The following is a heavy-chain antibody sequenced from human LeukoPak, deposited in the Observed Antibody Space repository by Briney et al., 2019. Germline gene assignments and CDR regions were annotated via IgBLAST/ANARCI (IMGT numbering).Heavy chain of an antibody. J-gene: IGHJ4*02. CDR1: GFTFSSYE. CDR2: ISSSGSTI. V-gene: IGHV3-48*03. D-gene: IGHD3-3*01. CDR3: ARAVYDFWSGYDY. Sequence: GGCLRLSCAASGFTFSSYEMNWVRQAPGKGLEWVSYISSSGSTIYYADSVKGRFTISRDNAKNSLYLQINSLRAEDTAVYYCARAVYDFWSGYDYWGQGTLVTVSS.